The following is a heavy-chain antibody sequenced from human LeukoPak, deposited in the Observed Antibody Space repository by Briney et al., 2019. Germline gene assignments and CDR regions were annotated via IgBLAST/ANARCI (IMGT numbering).Heavy chain of an antibody. J-gene: IGHJ4*02. CDR1: GDSVSGNSAA. CDR2: TYYRSKWYN. D-gene: IGHD5-18*01. V-gene: IGHV6-1*01. Sequence: SQTLSLTCAISGDSVSGNSAAWNWFRQSPSRGLEWLGRTYYRSKWYNDYVLSVKSRITILPDTSKNQFSLQLTSVTPEDTAVYYCTREYTYGRIDYWGQGTLVTVSS. CDR3: TREYTYGRIDY.